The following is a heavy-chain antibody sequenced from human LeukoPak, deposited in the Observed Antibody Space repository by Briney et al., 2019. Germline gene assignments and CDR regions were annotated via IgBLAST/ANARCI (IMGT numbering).Heavy chain of an antibody. Sequence: SETLSLTCTVSGGSISSYYWSWIRQPPGKGLEWIGYIYYSGSTNYNPSLKSRVTISVDTSKNQFSLKLSSVTAADTDVYYCARGGRGSFDYWGQGTLVTVSS. V-gene: IGHV4-59*01. D-gene: IGHD3-16*01. J-gene: IGHJ4*02. CDR2: IYYSGST. CDR3: ARGGRGSFDY. CDR1: GGSISSYY.